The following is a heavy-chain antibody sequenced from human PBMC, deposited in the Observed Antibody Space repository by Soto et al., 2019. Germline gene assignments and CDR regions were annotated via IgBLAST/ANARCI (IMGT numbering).Heavy chain of an antibody. CDR3: ARGPPGIVGATYVDY. Sequence: QVQLVQSGAEVKKPGSSVKVSCKASGGTFSSYAITWVRQAPGQGLEWMGGIIPIFGTANYAQKLQGRVTITADESTSTAYMELSSLRSEDTAVYYCARGPPGIVGATYVDYWGQGTLVTVSS. CDR1: GGTFSSYA. CDR2: IIPIFGTA. J-gene: IGHJ4*02. V-gene: IGHV1-69*01. D-gene: IGHD1-26*01.